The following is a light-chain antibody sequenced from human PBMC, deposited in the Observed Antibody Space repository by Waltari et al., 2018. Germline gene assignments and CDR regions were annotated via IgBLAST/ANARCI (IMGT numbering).Light chain of an antibody. V-gene: IGLV5-45*03. Sequence: QAVLTQPSSLSASPGASASLPCTLRSGFNLANHRIYWYPQKPGSPPQYLLRYKSDSDKQQGSGVPSRFSGSKDASANAGILLISGLQSEDEADYYCMIWRSGASEFGGGTKLTVL. CDR2: YKSDSDK. CDR1: SGFNLANHR. CDR3: MIWRSGASE. J-gene: IGLJ2*01.